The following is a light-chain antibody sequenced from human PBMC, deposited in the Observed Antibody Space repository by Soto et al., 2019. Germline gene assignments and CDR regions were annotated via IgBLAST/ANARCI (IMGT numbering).Light chain of an antibody. J-gene: IGKJ2*02. V-gene: IGKV1-39*01. CDR3: QQSYSTPRT. CDR2: ATS. Sequence: DIQMTQSPSSLSASVGDRVTITCRASQSISSYLNWYQQKPGKAPNLLIYATSSLKRGVPSRFGGSGSGTDFTLTISSLQPEDFATYYCQQSYSTPRTFGQGTKLEIK. CDR1: QSISSY.